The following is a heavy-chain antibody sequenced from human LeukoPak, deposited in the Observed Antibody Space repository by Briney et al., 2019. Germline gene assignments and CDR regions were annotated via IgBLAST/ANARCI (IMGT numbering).Heavy chain of an antibody. CDR3: ARDQYDTWSRRGNFDS. Sequence: GGSLRLSCVASGFTFGKYWMSWVRQAPGKGLEWVANIKLDGSEKNYVDSVKGRFTISRDNTKNSLYLQMNSLRVEDTTVFYCARDQYDTWSRRGNFDSWGQGTLVIVSP. CDR2: IKLDGSEK. J-gene: IGHJ4*02. D-gene: IGHD3-3*01. V-gene: IGHV3-7*03. CDR1: GFTFGKYW.